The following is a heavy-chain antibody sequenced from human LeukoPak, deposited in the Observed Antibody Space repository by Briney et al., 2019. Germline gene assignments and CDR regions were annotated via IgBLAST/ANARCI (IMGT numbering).Heavy chain of an antibody. V-gene: IGHV3-23*01. J-gene: IGHJ4*02. Sequence: PGGSLRLSCAASGFTFNSYAMSWVRQAPGKGLEWVSSISSSGGSTYYADSAKGRFTISRDNSKNTLYLQMNSLRAEDTAVYYCAESPMTRVTTGGFDFWGQGTLVTVSS. CDR1: GFTFNSYA. CDR2: ISSSGGST. D-gene: IGHD4-17*01. CDR3: AESPMTRVTTGGFDF.